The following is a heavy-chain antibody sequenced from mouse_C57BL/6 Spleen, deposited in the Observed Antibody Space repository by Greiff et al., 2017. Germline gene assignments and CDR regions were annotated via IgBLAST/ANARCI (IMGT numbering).Heavy chain of an antibody. D-gene: IGHD2-4*01. V-gene: IGHV1-82*01. Sequence: QVQLQQSGPELVKPGASVKISCKASGYAFSSAWMNWVKQRPGKGLEWIGRIYPGDGDTNYKGKFKGKATLTADKSSSTAYMQLSSLTSEDSAVYFCASEAYDYGEAWFAYWGQGTLVTVSA. CDR1: GYAFSSAW. J-gene: IGHJ3*01. CDR2: IYPGDGDT. CDR3: ASEAYDYGEAWFAY.